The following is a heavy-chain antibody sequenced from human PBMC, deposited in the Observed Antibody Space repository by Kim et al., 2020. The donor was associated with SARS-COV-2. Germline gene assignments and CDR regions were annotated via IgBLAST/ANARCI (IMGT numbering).Heavy chain of an antibody. CDR1: GYSFSSYD. Sequence: ASVKVSCKTSGYSFSSYDINWVRQATGQGLEWMGWMNPDSGNTGYAQKFQGRVTMTRDTSISTAYMELSSLRLEDTAVYYCVRFEVLGVIGPWGQGTRVT. J-gene: IGHJ5*02. CDR2: MNPDSGNT. V-gene: IGHV1-8*01. D-gene: IGHD3-10*01. CDR3: VRFEVLGVIGP.